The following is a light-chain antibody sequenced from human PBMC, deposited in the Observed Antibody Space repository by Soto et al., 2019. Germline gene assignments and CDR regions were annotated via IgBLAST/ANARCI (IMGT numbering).Light chain of an antibody. J-gene: IGKJ2*01. CDR1: QSVSSSY. CDR2: GAS. CDR3: QQYGTSPLYT. Sequence: EIVLTQSPGTLSLSPGERATLSCRASQSVSSSYLAWYQQKPGQAPRLLIYGASSRATGIPDRFGGSGSGTYFTLTISRLEPEDFAVYYSQQYGTSPLYTFGQGTNLEIK. V-gene: IGKV3-20*01.